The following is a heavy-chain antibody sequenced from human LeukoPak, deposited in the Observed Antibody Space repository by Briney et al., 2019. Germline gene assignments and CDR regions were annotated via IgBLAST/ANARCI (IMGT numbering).Heavy chain of an antibody. CDR1: GFTFSIHF. V-gene: IGHV3-21*01. J-gene: IGHJ3*01. Sequence: GVSLRLSCAASGFTFSIHFVIGLRESRGKGVEGVSLISSSGTEIYYADSVKGRFNLSRDTAKNSQYLQMNRLSPEDTAVYYCESERYSRSSNDALDLWGQGTMVTVSS. D-gene: IGHD6-6*01. CDR2: ISSSGTEI. CDR3: ESERYSRSSNDALDL.